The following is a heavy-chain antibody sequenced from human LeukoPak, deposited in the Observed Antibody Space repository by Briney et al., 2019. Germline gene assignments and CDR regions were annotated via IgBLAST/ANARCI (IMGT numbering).Heavy chain of an antibody. CDR3: ASMLSGYDSLDY. CDR2: IYPGDSDT. Sequence: GESLKISCTGSGYSFSTHWIGWVRQKPGEGLEWMGIIYPGDSDTRYSPSFQGQVTISADKSISTAYLQWSSLKASDTAMYYCASMLSGYDSLDYWGQGTLVTVSS. J-gene: IGHJ4*02. CDR1: GYSFSTHW. D-gene: IGHD5-12*01. V-gene: IGHV5-51*01.